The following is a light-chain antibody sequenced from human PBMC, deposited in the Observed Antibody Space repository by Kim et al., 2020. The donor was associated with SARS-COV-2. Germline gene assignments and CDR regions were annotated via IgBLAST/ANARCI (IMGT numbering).Light chain of an antibody. J-gene: IGKJ1*01. Sequence: ASPRDRATLTWMASETIHSNLAWYQQRPGQAPRLLIYSASTRAPAVPARFRGSESGTEFTLTITSLQSEDFAVYYCQQYSNWRRTFGQGTKVDIK. CDR1: ETIHSN. CDR2: SAS. V-gene: IGKV3D-15*01. CDR3: QQYSNWRRT.